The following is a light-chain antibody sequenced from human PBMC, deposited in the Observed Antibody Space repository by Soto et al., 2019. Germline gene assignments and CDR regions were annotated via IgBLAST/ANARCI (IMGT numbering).Light chain of an antibody. J-gene: IGKJ4*01. Sequence: VLTQYPNTLSLSAGERVTLSCMASQSVYNYLAWYQQQPGQAPRLLIYGASSRATGIPDRFSGSGSGTDFTLTVSRFEPEDFIVYYCQLYGFLPLTFGGG. V-gene: IGKV3-20*01. CDR3: QLYGFLPLT. CDR2: GAS. CDR1: QSVYNY.